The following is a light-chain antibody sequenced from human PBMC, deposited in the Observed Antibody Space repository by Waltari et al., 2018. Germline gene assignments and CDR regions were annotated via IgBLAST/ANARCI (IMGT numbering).Light chain of an antibody. V-gene: IGLV3-19*01. CDR2: GKN. CDR1: SLRTYY. CDR3: NSRDSSGNPYV. Sequence: SSELTQDPAVSVALGQTVRITCQGDSLRTYYATWYQQKPGQAPVLVIYGKNNQPSGLPDRLSASSSGNTASLTIAGAQAEDEADYYCNSRDSSGNPYVFGSGTKVTVL. J-gene: IGLJ1*01.